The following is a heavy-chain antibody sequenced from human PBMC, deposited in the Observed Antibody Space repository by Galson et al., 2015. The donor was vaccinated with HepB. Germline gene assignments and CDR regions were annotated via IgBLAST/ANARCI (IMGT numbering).Heavy chain of an antibody. V-gene: IGHV3-43*01. Sequence: SLRLSCAASGFRFEDYTMHWVRQTPGKGLEWLSFISWDGKTASYADSVRGRFIISRDNNKNSLYLEMKSLRIDDTALYYCAKDYFDSSGGTYYYYGMDAWSPGTTVTVAS. CDR2: ISWDGKTA. J-gene: IGHJ6*02. D-gene: IGHD3-22*01. CDR3: AKDYFDSSGGTYYYYGMDA. CDR1: GFRFEDYT.